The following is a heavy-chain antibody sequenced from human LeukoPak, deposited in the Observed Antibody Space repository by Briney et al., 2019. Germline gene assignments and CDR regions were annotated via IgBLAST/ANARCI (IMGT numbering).Heavy chain of an antibody. CDR1: GINFHHYA. CDR2: ISWNSAYI. Sequence: GGSLRLSCAASGINFHHYAIHWVRQVPGKGLEWVSGISWNSAYIGYADSVKGRFTISRDNAKNSVYLQMNSLRAEDTALYYCAKDKAPLYSGYDWDLDFWGQGTMVTVSS. CDR3: AKDKAPLYSGYDWDLDF. V-gene: IGHV3-9*01. J-gene: IGHJ4*02. D-gene: IGHD5-12*01.